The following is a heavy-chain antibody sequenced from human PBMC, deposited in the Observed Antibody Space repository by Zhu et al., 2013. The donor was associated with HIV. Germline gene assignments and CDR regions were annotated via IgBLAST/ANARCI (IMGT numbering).Heavy chain of an antibody. D-gene: IGHD3-3*01. CDR1: GYTFTSYS. CDR2: IIPIFDTP. V-gene: IGHV1-69*06. J-gene: IGHJ4*02. CDR3: ARTSYSDFWSGYYPYYFDY. Sequence: QVQMVQSGAEMKKPGASVKVSCQTSGYTFTSYSLSWVRQAPGQGLEWMGWIIPIFDTPNYAQNFQGRVTITADKSTNTAYMDLSSLRSEDTAVYFCARTSYSDFWSGYYPYYFDYWGQGTLVTVSS.